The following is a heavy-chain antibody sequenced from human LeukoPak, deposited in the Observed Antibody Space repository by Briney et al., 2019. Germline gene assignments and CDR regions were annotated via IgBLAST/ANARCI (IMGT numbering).Heavy chain of an antibody. D-gene: IGHD4-17*01. CDR2: IYSGGSA. Sequence: GGSLRLSCAASGFTVSSNYMSWVRQAPGKGLEWVSVIYSGGSAYYADSVKGRFTISRDNSKNTLYLQMNSLRAEDTAVYYCARTEWAYGDYVGAFDIWGQGTMVTVSS. V-gene: IGHV3-66*01. CDR1: GFTVSSNY. J-gene: IGHJ3*02. CDR3: ARTEWAYGDYVGAFDI.